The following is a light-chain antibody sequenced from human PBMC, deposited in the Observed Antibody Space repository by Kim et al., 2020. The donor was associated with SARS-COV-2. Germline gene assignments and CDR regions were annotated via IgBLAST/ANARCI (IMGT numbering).Light chain of an antibody. V-gene: IGLV3-21*04. CDR1: EIGGKS. CDR2: YES. Sequence: GETARRTGGGDEIGGKSVHWYQQKPGQAPRLLIYYESDQPSGIPERFSGSNSGNTATLTISRVEAGDEDDYYCQVWDSNSDHQVFGGGTKLTVL. J-gene: IGLJ3*02. CDR3: QVWDSNSDHQV.